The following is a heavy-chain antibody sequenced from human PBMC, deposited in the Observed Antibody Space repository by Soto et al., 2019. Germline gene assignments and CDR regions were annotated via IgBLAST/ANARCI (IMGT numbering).Heavy chain of an antibody. CDR2: MNPNSGNT. V-gene: IGHV1-8*01. CDR1: GYTFTSYD. Sequence: ASVKVSCKASGYTFTSYDINWVRQATGQGLEWMGWMNPNSGNTGYAQKFQGRVTMTRNTSISTAYMELSSLRSEDTAVYYCASIAAAGTVDGHYWGQGTLVTVSS. CDR3: ASIAAAGTVDGHY. J-gene: IGHJ4*02. D-gene: IGHD6-13*01.